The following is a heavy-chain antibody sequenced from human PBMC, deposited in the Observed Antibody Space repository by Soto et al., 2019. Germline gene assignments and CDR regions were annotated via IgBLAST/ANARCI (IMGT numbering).Heavy chain of an antibody. D-gene: IGHD6-25*01. CDR3: AIGSGSAEVFDI. Sequence: QVQLVQSGVEVKKPGSSVKVSCKASGGSFRTYTIFWVRQAPGQGLEWMGRIIPMFDIANYAQKFQGRVTFNADKSTGTVYMEMISLTSDDTAIYFCAIGSGSAEVFDIWCQGTLVTVSS. J-gene: IGHJ3*02. V-gene: IGHV1-69*02. CDR2: IIPMFDIA. CDR1: GGSFRTYT.